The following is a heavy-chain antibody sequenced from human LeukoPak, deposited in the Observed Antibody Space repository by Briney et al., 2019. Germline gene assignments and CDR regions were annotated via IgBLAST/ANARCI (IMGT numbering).Heavy chain of an antibody. CDR1: GYTFTSYG. CDR2: ISAYNGNT. D-gene: IGHD5-12*01. V-gene: IGHV1-18*01. J-gene: IGHJ4*02. Sequence: GASVKVSCKASGYTFTSYGISWVRQAPGQGLEWMGWISAYNGNTSYAQKLQGRVTMTTDTSTSTAYMELRSLRSDDTAVYYCARTLVDIEATIPPDYWGQGTLVTVSS. CDR3: ARTLVDIEATIPPDY.